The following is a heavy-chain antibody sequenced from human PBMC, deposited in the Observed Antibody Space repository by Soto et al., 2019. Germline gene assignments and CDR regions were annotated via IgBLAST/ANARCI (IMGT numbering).Heavy chain of an antibody. CDR1: GFTFSSYW. CDR3: ASLSNQLPPWV. Sequence: PGGSLRLSCAASGFTFSSYWMHWVRQAPGKGLVWVSRINSDGSSTSYADSVKGRFTISRDNAKNTLYLQMNSLRAEDTAVYYCASLSNQLPPWVWGQEPLITVSS. J-gene: IGHJ4*02. CDR2: INSDGSST. V-gene: IGHV3-74*01. D-gene: IGHD2-2*01.